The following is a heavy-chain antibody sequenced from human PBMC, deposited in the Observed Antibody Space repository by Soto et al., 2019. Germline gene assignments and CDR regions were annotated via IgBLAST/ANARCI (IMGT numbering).Heavy chain of an antibody. CDR1: GVSISNNY. J-gene: IGHJ4*02. D-gene: IGHD7-27*01. V-gene: IGHV4-59*01. CDR3: TRANWYSEY. Sequence: QVQLQESGPGLVKPSETLSLTCTVSGVSISNNYWSWIRQPPGKGLEWIGYIYYNGNTNYNPSLKSRVTMSVDTSRNRSSLKLTTVTAADTAVYYCTRANWYSEYWGQGTLVTVSS. CDR2: IYYNGNT.